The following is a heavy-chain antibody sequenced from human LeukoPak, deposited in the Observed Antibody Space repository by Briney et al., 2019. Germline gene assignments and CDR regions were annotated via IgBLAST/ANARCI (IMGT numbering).Heavy chain of an antibody. Sequence: ASVKVSCKASGYTFTSYDFNWVRQATGQRPEWMGWMSPNSGDTGYAQKFQDRVTMTRNTSISTAYMELSSLRSEDTAVYYCARGSGETGGYYYVYWGQGTLVTVSS. J-gene: IGHJ4*02. V-gene: IGHV1-8*01. CDR1: GYTFTSYD. CDR2: MSPNSGDT. CDR3: ARGSGETGGYYYVY. D-gene: IGHD3-22*01.